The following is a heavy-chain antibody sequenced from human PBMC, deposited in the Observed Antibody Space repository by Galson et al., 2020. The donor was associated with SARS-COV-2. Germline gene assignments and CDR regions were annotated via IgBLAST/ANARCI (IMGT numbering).Heavy chain of an antibody. CDR3: ARASGGIQLWLPGLYYYYMDV. Sequence: SVKVSCKASGGTFSSYAISWVRQAPGQGLEWMGGIIPIFGTANYAQKFQGRVTITADESTSTAYMELSSLRSEDTAVYYCARASGGIQLWLPGLYYYYMDVWGKGTTVTVSS. CDR1: GGTFSSYA. D-gene: IGHD5-18*01. CDR2: IIPIFGTA. J-gene: IGHJ6*03. V-gene: IGHV1-69*13.